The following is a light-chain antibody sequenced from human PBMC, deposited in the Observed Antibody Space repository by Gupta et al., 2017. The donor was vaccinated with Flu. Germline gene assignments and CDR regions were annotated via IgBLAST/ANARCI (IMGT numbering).Light chain of an antibody. CDR3: QQYNNWPPIT. J-gene: IGKJ5*01. CDR1: QSVSSD. CDR2: GAS. V-gene: IGKV3-15*01. Sequence: EIVMTQSPATLSVSPGERATLSCRASQSVSSDLAWYQQRPGQAPRLLIYGASTRATGIPARFSGRGSGTEFTLTISSRQSEDFAVYYCQQYNNWPPITFGQGTRLEIK.